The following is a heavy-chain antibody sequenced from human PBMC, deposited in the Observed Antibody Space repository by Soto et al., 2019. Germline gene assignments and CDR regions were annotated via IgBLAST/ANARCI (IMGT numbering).Heavy chain of an antibody. CDR2: IYYSGST. CDR1: GASITSYH. Sequence: SETLSLTCSVSGASITSYHWSWIRQPPGKGLEWIGYIYYSGSTNYNPSLKSRVTISVDTSKNQLSLKLKSMTAADTAVYYCARGDSSGYYYSFDYWGRGTLVTVSS. D-gene: IGHD3-22*01. V-gene: IGHV4-59*01. CDR3: ARGDSSGYYYSFDY. J-gene: IGHJ4*02.